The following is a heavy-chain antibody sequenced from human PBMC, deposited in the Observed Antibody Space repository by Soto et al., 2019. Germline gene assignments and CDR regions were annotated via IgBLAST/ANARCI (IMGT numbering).Heavy chain of an antibody. J-gene: IGHJ3*02. Sequence: QVQLVQSGAEVKKPGSSVKVSCKASGGTFSSYAISWVRQAPGQGLEWMGWINPNSGGTNYAQKFQGRVTMTRDTSISTAYMELSRLRSDDTAVYYCARMGYYYDSSGYSPPVPFDIWGQGTMVTVSS. D-gene: IGHD3-22*01. CDR1: GGTFSSYA. CDR3: ARMGYYYDSSGYSPPVPFDI. CDR2: INPNSGGT. V-gene: IGHV1-2*02.